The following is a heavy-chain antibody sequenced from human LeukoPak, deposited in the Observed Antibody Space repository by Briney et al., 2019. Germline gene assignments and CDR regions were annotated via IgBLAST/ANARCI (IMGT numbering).Heavy chain of an antibody. J-gene: IGHJ4*02. V-gene: IGHV3-64D*06. CDR1: GFTFSSYA. Sequence: PGGSLRLSCSASGFTFSSYAMHWVRQAPGKGLEYVSAISSNGGSTYYADSVKGRFTISRDNSKNTVYLQMSSLRAEDTAVYYCVKEVGLSHSSSSWGYFDYWGQGTLVTVSS. CDR3: VKEVGLSHSSSSWGYFDY. D-gene: IGHD6-13*01. CDR2: ISSNGGST.